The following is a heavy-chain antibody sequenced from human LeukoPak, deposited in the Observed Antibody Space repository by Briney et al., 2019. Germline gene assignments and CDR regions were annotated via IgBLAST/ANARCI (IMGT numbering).Heavy chain of an antibody. V-gene: IGHV4-59*01. D-gene: IGHD2-2*01. CDR2: IYNSGNT. J-gene: IGHJ4*02. CDR1: GDSLSRSY. CDR3: ARGRGSNYALYYFDY. Sequence: PSETLSLTCTVSGDSLSRSYWAWIRQPPGKGLEWIGFIYNSGNTYYNPSLKSRVSISVDTSKNLFSLKLPSVTTADPAVYYCARGRGSNYALYYFDYWGQGTLVTVSS.